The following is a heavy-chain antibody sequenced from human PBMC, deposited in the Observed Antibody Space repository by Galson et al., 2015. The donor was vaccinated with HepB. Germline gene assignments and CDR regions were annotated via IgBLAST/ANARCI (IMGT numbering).Heavy chain of an antibody. CDR3: ARATSASGWYGIFDQ. Sequence: SLRLSCATSGFTFGASAMTWVRQTPGKGLEWVASISGSGSATYYVDSVKGRFTISRDKSENTVSLHMTGLRAEDTAVYYCARATSASGWYGIFDQWGQGTLVTVSS. CDR2: ISGSGSAT. V-gene: IGHV3-23*01. J-gene: IGHJ4*02. CDR1: GFTFGASA. D-gene: IGHD6-19*01.